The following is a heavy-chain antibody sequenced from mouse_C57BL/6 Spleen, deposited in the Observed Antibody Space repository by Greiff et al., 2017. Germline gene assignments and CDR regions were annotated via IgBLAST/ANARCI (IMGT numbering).Heavy chain of an antibody. CDR1: GFNIKDDY. J-gene: IGHJ2*01. V-gene: IGHV14-4*01. Sequence: EVQLQQSGAELVRPGASVKLSCTASGFNIKDDYMHWVKQRPEQGLEWIGWIDPENGDTEYASKFQGKATITADTSSNTAYLQLSSLTSEDTAVYYCTSPYGKGFDYWGQGTTLTVSS. CDR2: IDPENGDT. D-gene: IGHD2-1*01. CDR3: TSPYGKGFDY.